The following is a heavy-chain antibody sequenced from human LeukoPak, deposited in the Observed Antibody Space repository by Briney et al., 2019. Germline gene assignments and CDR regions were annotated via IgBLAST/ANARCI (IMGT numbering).Heavy chain of an antibody. V-gene: IGHV3-21*01. CDR3: ARDLGYCTNGVCFQYFDY. Sequence: PGGSLRLSCAAPGFTFSSYSMNWVRQAPGKGLEWVSSISSSSSYIYYADSVKGRFTISRDNAKNSLYLQMNSLRAEDTAVYYCARDLGYCTNGVCFQYFDYWGQGTLVTVSS. CDR1: GFTFSSYS. J-gene: IGHJ4*02. D-gene: IGHD2-8*01. CDR2: ISSSSSYI.